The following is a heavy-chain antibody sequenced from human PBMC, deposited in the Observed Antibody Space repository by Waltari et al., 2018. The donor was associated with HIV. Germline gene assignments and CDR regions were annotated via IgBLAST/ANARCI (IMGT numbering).Heavy chain of an antibody. V-gene: IGHV4-59*01. CDR2: VFYSGTT. D-gene: IGHD6-13*01. CDR1: GGSIGTNF. Sequence: QVQLQESGPGLVKPSETLSLMCTVSGGSIGTNFWSWIRQPPGKGLEWFGYVFYSGTTNYNPSLKSRVTISVDTSKNQFSLNLRSVTAADTAVYYCASSRAAAGLDSWGQGTQVTVSS. CDR3: ASSRAAAGLDS. J-gene: IGHJ4*02.